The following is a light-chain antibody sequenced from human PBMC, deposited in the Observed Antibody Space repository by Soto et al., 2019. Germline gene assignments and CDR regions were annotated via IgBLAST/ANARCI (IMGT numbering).Light chain of an antibody. Sequence: EIVLTQSPGTLSLSPGERATLSCRASQSLSSSYLAWYQQKPGQAPRLLIYGASSRATGIPDRFSGSRSGTXXXXXXXXXEXEDXXXXYXQXXGGSPPYTFGQGTKVEIK. CDR3: QXXGGSPPYT. V-gene: IGKV3-20*01. CDR2: GAS. CDR1: QSLSSSY. J-gene: IGKJ2*01.